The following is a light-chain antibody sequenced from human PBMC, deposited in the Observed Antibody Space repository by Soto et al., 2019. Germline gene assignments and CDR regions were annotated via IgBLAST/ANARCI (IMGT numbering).Light chain of an antibody. CDR1: TSDIGAYNY. J-gene: IGLJ1*01. CDR3: RFFAGTNRFV. CDR2: EVT. Sequence: QSVLTQPPSASGSPGQSVTISCTGTTSDIGAYNYVSWYHQRPGKAPKLIIYEVTRRPSGVPDRIFGSKSDTTASLTVSDLQVDDEVKYYSRFFAGTNRFVFGSGTNLT. V-gene: IGLV2-8*01.